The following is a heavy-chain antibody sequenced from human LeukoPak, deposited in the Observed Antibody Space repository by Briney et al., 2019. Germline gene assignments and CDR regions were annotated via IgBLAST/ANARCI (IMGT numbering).Heavy chain of an antibody. J-gene: IGHJ4*02. CDR3: AVSSGYYYFDY. CDR1: GVSFSGYY. V-gene: IGHV4-34*01. CDR2: INHSGST. Sequence: SETLSLTCAVYGVSFSGYYWSWIRQPPGKGLEWIGEINHSGSTNYNPSLKSRVTISVDTSKNQFSLKLSSVAAADTAVYYCAVSSGYYYFDYWGQGTLVTVSS. D-gene: IGHD3-22*01.